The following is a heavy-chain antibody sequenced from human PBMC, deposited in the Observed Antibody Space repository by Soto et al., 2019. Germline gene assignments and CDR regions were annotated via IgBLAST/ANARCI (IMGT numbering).Heavy chain of an antibody. J-gene: IGHJ4*02. CDR1: GGSISSYY. CDR2: IYYSGST. Sequence: QVQLQESGPGLVKPSETLSLTCTVSGGSISSYYWSWIRQPPGKGLEWIGYIYYSGSTNYNPSLKSRVTISVDTSKNQFSLKLSSVTAADTAVYYCARARSGEAALDYWGQGTLVTVSS. V-gene: IGHV4-59*01. CDR3: ARARSGEAALDY. D-gene: IGHD6-6*01.